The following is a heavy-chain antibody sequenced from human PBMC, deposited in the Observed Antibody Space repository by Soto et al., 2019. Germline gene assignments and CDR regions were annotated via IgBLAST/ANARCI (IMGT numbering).Heavy chain of an antibody. Sequence: SETLSLTCTVSGGSVSSGSYYWSWIRQPPGKGLEWIGYIYYSGSTNYNPSLKSRVTISVDTSKNQFSLKLSSVTAADTAVYYCARGRAVGATPNYYYYGMDVWGQGTTVTVSS. CDR1: GGSVSSGSYY. V-gene: IGHV4-61*01. J-gene: IGHJ6*02. CDR3: ARGRAVGATPNYYYYGMDV. D-gene: IGHD1-26*01. CDR2: IYYSGST.